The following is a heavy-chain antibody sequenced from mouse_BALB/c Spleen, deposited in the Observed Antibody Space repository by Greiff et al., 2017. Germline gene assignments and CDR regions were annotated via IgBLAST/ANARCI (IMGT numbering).Heavy chain of an antibody. CDR3: ARVTVVAGDY. CDR1: GFTFSSFG. CDR2: ISSGSSTI. J-gene: IGHJ2*01. D-gene: IGHD1-1*01. Sequence: DVKLVESGGGLVQPGGSRKLSCAASGFTFSSFGMHWVRQAPEKGLEWVAYISSGSSTIYYADTVKGRFTISRDNPKNTLFLQMTSLRSEDTAMYYCARVTVVAGDYWGQGTTLTVSS. V-gene: IGHV5-17*02.